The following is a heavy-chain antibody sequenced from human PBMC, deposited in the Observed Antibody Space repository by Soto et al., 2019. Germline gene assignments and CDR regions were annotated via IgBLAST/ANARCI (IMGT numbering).Heavy chain of an antibody. D-gene: IGHD3-22*01. CDR1: GGSFSGYY. V-gene: IGHV4-34*01. J-gene: IGHJ4*02. CDR3: ARKWGGSYYDSSGSEAPFDY. Sequence: PSETLSLTCAVYGGSFSGYYWTWIRQPPGTGMEWIGEINHSGSTNYNPSIKSRVTITVDTSKNQFSLMLSSVSAADTSVYYCARKWGGSYYDSSGSEAPFDYWGQGTLVTVSS. CDR2: INHSGST.